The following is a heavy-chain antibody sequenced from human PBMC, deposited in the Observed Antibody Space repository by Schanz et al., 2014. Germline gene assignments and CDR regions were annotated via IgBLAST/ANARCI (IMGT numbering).Heavy chain of an antibody. J-gene: IGHJ4*02. D-gene: IGHD3-10*01. CDR2: MRSDGRHQ. CDR3: AKSALWGSGVYYASQIDY. V-gene: IGHV3-7*01. CDR1: GFTFSGYW. Sequence: EVQLVESGGGLVQPGGSLRLSCAASGFTFSGYWMTWVRQAPGKGPEWVTYMRSDGRHQSYADSVKGRFTISRDNPKNSLCLQMNSLRAEDTAVYYCAKSALWGSGVYYASQIDYWGQGALVTVSS.